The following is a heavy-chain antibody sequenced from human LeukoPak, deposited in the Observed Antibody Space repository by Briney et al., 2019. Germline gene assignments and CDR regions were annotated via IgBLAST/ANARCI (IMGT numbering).Heavy chain of an antibody. CDR2: INPSGGST. J-gene: IGHJ6*03. Sequence: ASVKVSCKASGYTFTSYYMHWVRQAPGQGLEWMGIINPSGGSTSYAQKFQGRVTMTRDTSTSTVYMELSSLRSEDTAVYYCTRSSGRSPNRDYMDVWGKGTTVTISS. D-gene: IGHD1-14*01. V-gene: IGHV1-46*01. CDR3: TRSSGRSPNRDYMDV. CDR1: GYTFTSYY.